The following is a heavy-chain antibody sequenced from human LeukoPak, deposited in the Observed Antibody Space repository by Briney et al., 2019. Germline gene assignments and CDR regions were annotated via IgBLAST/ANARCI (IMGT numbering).Heavy chain of an antibody. D-gene: IGHD3-9*01. J-gene: IGHJ3*02. V-gene: IGHV3-23*01. Sequence: GGSLRLSCAASGFTFSIYAMSWVRQAPGKGLEWVSAISVSGGSTYYADSVKGRFTISRDKSKNTLYLQLNSLRAEDTAVYYCARDWYDNSDAFDIWGQGTMVTVSS. CDR3: ARDWYDNSDAFDI. CDR2: ISVSGGST. CDR1: GFTFSIYA.